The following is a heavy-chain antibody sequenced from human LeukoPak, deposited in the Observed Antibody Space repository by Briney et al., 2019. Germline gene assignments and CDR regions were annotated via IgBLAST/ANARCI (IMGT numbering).Heavy chain of an antibody. Sequence: GGSLRLSCAASGFTFDDYAMHWVRQAPGKGLEWVSGISWNSGSIGYADSVKGRFTISRDNAKNFLYLQMNSLRAEDTALYYCAKDYIAAAGTDYYYGMDVWGQGTTVTVS. CDR2: ISWNSGSI. V-gene: IGHV3-9*01. CDR1: GFTFDDYA. J-gene: IGHJ6*02. D-gene: IGHD6-13*01. CDR3: AKDYIAAAGTDYYYGMDV.